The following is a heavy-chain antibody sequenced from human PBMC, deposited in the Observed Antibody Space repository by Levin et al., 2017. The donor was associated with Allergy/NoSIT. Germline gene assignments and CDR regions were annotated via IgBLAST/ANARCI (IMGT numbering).Heavy chain of an antibody. CDR1: GFTFSYYS. CDR2: ISSSSSYM. J-gene: IGHJ6*02. CDR3: ARDYDFWSEDYYYGMDV. Sequence: NPGESLKISCAASGFTFSYYSMNWVRQAPGKGLEWVSSISSSSSYMYYADSVKGRFTISRDNAKNSLYLQMNSLRAEDTAVYYCARDYDFWSEDYYYGMDVWGQGTTVTVSS. D-gene: IGHD3-3*01. V-gene: IGHV3-21*01.